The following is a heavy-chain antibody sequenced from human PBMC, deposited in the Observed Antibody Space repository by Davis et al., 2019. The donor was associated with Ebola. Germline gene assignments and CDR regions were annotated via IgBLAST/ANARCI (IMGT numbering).Heavy chain of an antibody. CDR2: IKQDGSEA. D-gene: IGHD3-10*01. J-gene: IGHJ1*01. Sequence: GESLKISCVASGFTFSHYAMNWVRQAPGRGLEWVAIIKQDGSEAYYVDSVKGRFTISRDTGKMSIYLRMNSLGVEDTAVYYCTKVHMAYYYWRTGPSRFFFENWGQGALVTVSS. CDR3: TKVHMAYYYWRTGPSRFFFEN. CDR1: GFTFSHYA. V-gene: IGHV3-7*01.